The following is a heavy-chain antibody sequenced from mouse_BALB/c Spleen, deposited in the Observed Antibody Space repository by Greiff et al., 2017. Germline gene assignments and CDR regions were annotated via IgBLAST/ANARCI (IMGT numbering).Heavy chain of an antibody. V-gene: IGHV2-9*02. CDR2: IWAGGST. CDR1: GFSLTSYG. J-gene: IGHJ3*01. D-gene: IGHD2-14*01. CDR3: APEEETYYRYDTRDVH. Sequence: VQLKESGPGLVAPSQSLSITCTVSGFSLTSYGVHWVRQPPGKGLEWLGVIWAGGSTHYNSALMSRLSISKDNSKSQVFLKMNTLQTDVTAMYYCAPEEETYYRYDTRDVHWGQGGLDTVSA.